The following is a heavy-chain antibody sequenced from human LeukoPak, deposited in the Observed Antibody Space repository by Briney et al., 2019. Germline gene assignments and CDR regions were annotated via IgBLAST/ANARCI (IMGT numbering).Heavy chain of an antibody. J-gene: IGHJ4*02. CDR2: ISAYNGYT. V-gene: IGHV1-18*01. CDR1: GYAFTSYG. Sequence: GASVKVSCKASGYAFTSYGISWVRQAPGQGLEWMGWISAYNGYTNYAQKLQGRVTMTTDTSTSTAYMERRSLRSDDTAVYYCARESRAYYDILTGYEDSLGYWGQGTLVTVSS. D-gene: IGHD3-9*01. CDR3: ARESRAYYDILTGYEDSLGY.